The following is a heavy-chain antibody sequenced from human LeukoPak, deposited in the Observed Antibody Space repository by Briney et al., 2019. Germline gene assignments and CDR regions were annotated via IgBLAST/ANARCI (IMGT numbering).Heavy chain of an antibody. D-gene: IGHD3-10*01. CDR2: INPNSGNT. CDR1: GYTFTGYY. J-gene: IGHJ4*02. CDR3: ASSGMDGYFDY. Sequence: ASVKVSCKASGYTFTGYYMHWVRQAPGQGLEWMGRINPNSGNTGYAQKFQGRVTMTRNTSISTAYMELSSLRSEDTAVYYCASSGMDGYFDYWGQGTLVTVSS. V-gene: IGHV1-8*02.